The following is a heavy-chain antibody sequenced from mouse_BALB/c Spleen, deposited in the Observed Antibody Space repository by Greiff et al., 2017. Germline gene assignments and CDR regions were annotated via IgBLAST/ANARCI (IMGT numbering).Heavy chain of an antibody. CDR2: IFPGTGTT. V-gene: IGHV1S132*01. J-gene: IGHJ4*01. CDR3: ARFRYDVAMDY. CDR1: GYTFTSYW. Sequence: VQLQQSGAELVKPGASVKLSCKTSGYTFTSYWIQWVKQRPGQGLGWIGEIFPGTGTTYYNEKFKGKATLTIDTSSSTAYMQLSSLTSEDSAVYFCARFRYDVAMDYWGQGTSVTVSS. D-gene: IGHD2-14*01.